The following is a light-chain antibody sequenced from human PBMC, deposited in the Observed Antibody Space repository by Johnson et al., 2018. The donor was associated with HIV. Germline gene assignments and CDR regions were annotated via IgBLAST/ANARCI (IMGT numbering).Light chain of an antibody. CDR3: AAWDDSLNVHYV. Sequence: QSVLTQPPSVSAAPGQKVTISCSGSSSNIGNNYVSWYQQLPGTAPKLLISENNKRPSGIPDRFSGSKSGTSASLAISGLQAEDEADYYCAAWDDSLNVHYVFGTGTKVTVL. CDR2: ENN. V-gene: IGLV1-51*02. CDR1: SSNIGNNY. J-gene: IGLJ1*01.